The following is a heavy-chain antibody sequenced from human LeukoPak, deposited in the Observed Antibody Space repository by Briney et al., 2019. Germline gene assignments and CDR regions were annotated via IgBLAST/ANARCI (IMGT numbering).Heavy chain of an antibody. J-gene: IGHJ6*03. CDR3: AKEALIKHHYYYYYYMDV. CDR2: ISRNSGSI. D-gene: IGHD3-10*01. CDR1: GFTFDDYA. V-gene: IGHV3-9*01. Sequence: PGGSLRLSCAASGFTFDDYAMHWVRHAPGKGLEWVSGISRNSGSIGYADSVKGRFTISRDNAKNSLYLQMNSLRAEDTALYYCAKEALIKHHYYYYYYMDVWGKGTTVTVSS.